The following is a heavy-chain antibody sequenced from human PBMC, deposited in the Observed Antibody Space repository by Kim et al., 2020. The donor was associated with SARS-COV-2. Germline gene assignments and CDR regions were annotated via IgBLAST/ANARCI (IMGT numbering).Heavy chain of an antibody. Sequence: GGSLRLSCAASGFTFSSYAMSWVRQAPGKGLEWVSAISGSGGSTYYADSVKGRFTISRDNSKNTLYLQMNSLRAEDTAVYYCAKRSGDEYSNRSFDYWGQGTLVTVSS. CDR3: AKRSGDEYSNRSFDY. J-gene: IGHJ4*02. D-gene: IGHD4-4*01. CDR2: ISGSGGST. CDR1: GFTFSSYA. V-gene: IGHV3-23*01.